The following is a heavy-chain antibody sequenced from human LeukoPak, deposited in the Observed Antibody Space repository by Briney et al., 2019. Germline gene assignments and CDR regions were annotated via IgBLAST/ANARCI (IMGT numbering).Heavy chain of an antibody. CDR2: IRYDGSNK. CDR1: GFTFSSYG. J-gene: IGHJ5*01. D-gene: IGHD4-17*01. CDR3: AKVYEYGDHDWFDS. V-gene: IGHV3-30*02. Sequence: GSLRLSCAASGFTFSSYGMHWVRQAPGKGLEGVAFIRYDGSNKYYADSVKGRFTISRDNSKNTLYLQMNSLRAEDTAVYYCAKVYEYGDHDWFDSWGQGTLVTVSS.